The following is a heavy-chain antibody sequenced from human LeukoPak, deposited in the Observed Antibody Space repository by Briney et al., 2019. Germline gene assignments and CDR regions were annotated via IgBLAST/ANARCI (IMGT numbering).Heavy chain of an antibody. V-gene: IGHV3-30-3*01. CDR2: ISYDGSNK. J-gene: IGHJ4*02. Sequence: GGSLRLSCAASGFIFSNYAMHWVRQAPGKGLEWVAVISYDGSNKYYADSVKGRFTISRDNSKNTLYLQMNSLRAEDTAVYYCARGLRFLEWLSPIDYWGQGTLVTVSS. CDR1: GFIFSNYA. CDR3: ARGLRFLEWLSPIDY. D-gene: IGHD3-3*01.